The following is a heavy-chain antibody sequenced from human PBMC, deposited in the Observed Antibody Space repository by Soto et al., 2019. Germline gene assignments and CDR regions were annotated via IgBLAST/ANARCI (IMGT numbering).Heavy chain of an antibody. J-gene: IGHJ4*02. D-gene: IGHD3-22*01. V-gene: IGHV3-23*01. CDR1: GFTFNSYV. CDR3: ARGRYLDSSDYWVANLPFDH. CDR2: ISRSGRGSA. Sequence: AGGSLRLSCAASGFTFNSYVMTWVRQAPGEGLEWVSSISRSGRGSAYYADSVKGRFTTSRDNSENTLFLQMNNLRDEDTALYYCARGRYLDSSDYWVANLPFDHWGLGTLVTVSS.